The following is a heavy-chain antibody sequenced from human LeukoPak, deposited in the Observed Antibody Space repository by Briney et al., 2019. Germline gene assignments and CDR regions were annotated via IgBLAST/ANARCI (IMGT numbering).Heavy chain of an antibody. CDR1: GFTFSSYS. V-gene: IGHV3-21*01. Sequence: PGGSLRLSCAASGFTFSSYSMNWVRQAPGKGLEWVSSISSSSSYIYYADSVKGRFTISRDNAKNSLYLQMNSLRAEDTAVYYCARVKGTHYYMDVWGKGTTVTVSS. CDR3: ARVKGTHYYMDV. D-gene: IGHD1-1*01. J-gene: IGHJ6*03. CDR2: ISSSSSYI.